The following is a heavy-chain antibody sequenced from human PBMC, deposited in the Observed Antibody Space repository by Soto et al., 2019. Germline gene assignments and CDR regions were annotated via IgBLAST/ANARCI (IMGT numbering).Heavy chain of an antibody. J-gene: IGHJ4*02. CDR3: ARELAGTRGGSSIDS. V-gene: IGHV3-23*01. Sequence: EVQLLDSGGGLVQPGGSLRLSCAASGFMFSNYAMSWVRRAPGRGLEWVSALSITGAHYAYSVKGRFTISRDNSKNTLYLQMVSLRAEDTAVYYCARELAGTRGGSSIDSWGQGTLVTVSS. D-gene: IGHD1-26*01. CDR2: LSITGA. CDR1: GFMFSNYA.